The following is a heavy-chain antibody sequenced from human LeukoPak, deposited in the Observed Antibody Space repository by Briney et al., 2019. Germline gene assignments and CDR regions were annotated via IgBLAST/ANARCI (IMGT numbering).Heavy chain of an antibody. D-gene: IGHD3-10*01. J-gene: IGHJ6*03. CDR3: ARGRYYYGSGMTEPTYYYMDV. CDR1: GYTFTSYG. Sequence: GASVKVSCKASGYTFTSYGISWVRQAPGQGLEWMGWISAYNGNTNYAQKLQGRVTMTTDTSTSTAYMELSSLRSEDTAVYYCARGRYYYGSGMTEPTYYYMDVWGKGTTVTISS. V-gene: IGHV1-18*01. CDR2: ISAYNGNT.